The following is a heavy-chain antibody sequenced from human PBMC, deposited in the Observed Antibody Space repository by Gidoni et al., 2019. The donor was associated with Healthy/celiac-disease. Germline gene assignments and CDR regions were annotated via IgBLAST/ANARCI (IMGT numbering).Heavy chain of an antibody. Sequence: QVQLQESGPGLVKPSQTLSLTCTVSGGSISSGDYYWSWIRQPPGKGLEWIGYIYYSGSTYYNPSLKSRVTISVDTSKNQCSLKLSSVTAADTAVYYCARDQGIVPAVTNWFDPWGQGTLVTVSS. CDR3: ARDQGIVPAVTNWFDP. D-gene: IGHD2-2*01. CDR2: IYYSGST. J-gene: IGHJ5*02. CDR1: GGSISSGDYY. V-gene: IGHV4-30-4*01.